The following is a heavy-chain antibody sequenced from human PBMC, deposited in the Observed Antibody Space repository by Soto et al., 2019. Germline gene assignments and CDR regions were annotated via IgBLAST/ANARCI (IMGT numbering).Heavy chain of an antibody. V-gene: IGHV3-9*01. CDR3: AKDLYNWDDLDY. Sequence: EVQLVESGGGLVQPGRSLRLSCAASGFTFDGYAMHWVRQAPGKGLEWVSGISWNSGSIGYADSVKGRFTISRDNAKNSLYLQRNILRAADTELYYCAKDLYNWDDLDYWGQGTLVTVSS. J-gene: IGHJ4*02. CDR1: GFTFDGYA. D-gene: IGHD1-20*01. CDR2: ISWNSGSI.